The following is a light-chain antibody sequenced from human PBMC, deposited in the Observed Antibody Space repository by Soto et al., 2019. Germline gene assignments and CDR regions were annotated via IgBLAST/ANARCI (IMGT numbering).Light chain of an antibody. Sequence: EIVLTQSPGTLSLSPGERATLSCRASQSVSRNYFAWYQKKPGQAPNLLIHGASSRATGIPDRFSGSGSGTDFTLTISRLEPEDFSVYYCQQYDSSPRTFGQGTKVEIK. CDR1: QSVSRNY. V-gene: IGKV3-20*01. CDR3: QQYDSSPRT. J-gene: IGKJ1*01. CDR2: GAS.